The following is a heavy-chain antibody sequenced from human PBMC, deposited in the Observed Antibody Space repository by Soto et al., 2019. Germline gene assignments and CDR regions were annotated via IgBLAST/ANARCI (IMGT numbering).Heavy chain of an antibody. CDR3: ARYGVPQLFDY. CDR2: IYISGSTTNT. D-gene: IGHD3-10*01. J-gene: IGHJ4*02. Sequence: QVQLQESGPGLVKPSETLSLTCSVTGGSTSNYFWTWIRQPAGKGLEWIGRIYISGSTTNTNYNPSLKSRVTMSIDTSKNQFSLKLTAVTAADTAIYYCARYGVPQLFDYWGQGTLVTVSS. CDR1: GGSTSNYF. V-gene: IGHV4-4*07.